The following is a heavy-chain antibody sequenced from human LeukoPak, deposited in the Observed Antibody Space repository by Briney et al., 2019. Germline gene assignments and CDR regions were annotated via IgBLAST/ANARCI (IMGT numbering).Heavy chain of an antibody. D-gene: IGHD6-19*01. CDR1: GFTFNSYV. CDR3: ARDPLAVAGTGYFDY. CDR2: IPYDGSNK. J-gene: IGHJ4*02. Sequence: GGSLRLSCAASGFTFNSYVMHWVRQAPGKGLEWVAVIPYDGSNKYYADSVKGRFTISRDNSKDTLYLQMNSLRAEDTAVYYCARDPLAVAGTGYFDYWGQGTLVTVSS. V-gene: IGHV3-30*04.